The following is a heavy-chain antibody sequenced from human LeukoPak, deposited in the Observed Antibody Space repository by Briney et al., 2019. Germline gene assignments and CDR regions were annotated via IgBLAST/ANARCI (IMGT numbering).Heavy chain of an antibody. V-gene: IGHV3-23*01. D-gene: IGHD2-15*01. CDR2: ISGSGGST. J-gene: IGHJ4*02. CDR1: GFTFSSYA. CDR3: AKEGYCSGSDCYTYFDY. Sequence: PGGSLRLSCAASGFTFSSYAMSWVRRAPGKGLEWVSGISGSGGSTYYADSVKGRFTISRDNSKNTLYLQMNSLRAEDTAVYYCAKEGYCSGSDCYTYFDYWGQGSLVTVSS.